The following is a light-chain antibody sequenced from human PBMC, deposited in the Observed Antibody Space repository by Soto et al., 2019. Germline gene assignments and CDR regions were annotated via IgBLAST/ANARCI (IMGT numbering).Light chain of an antibody. CDR2: DNN. V-gene: IGLV1-51*01. CDR1: SSNIGSNY. J-gene: IGLJ3*02. Sequence: QSVLTQPPSVSASPGQRVTISCSGSSSNIGSNYVSWFQQLPGTAPTLLIYDNNMRPSGIPDRFSGSKSGTSATLGITGLQTGDEADYYCGTWDNSLSAGVFGGGTKVTVL. CDR3: GTWDNSLSAGV.